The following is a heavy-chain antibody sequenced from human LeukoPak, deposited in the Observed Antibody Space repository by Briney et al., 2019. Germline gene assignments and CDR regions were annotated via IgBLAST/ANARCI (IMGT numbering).Heavy chain of an antibody. CDR2: IYHSGTT. Sequence: PSGTLSLTCAVSGGSISSSNWWSWVRQPPGKGLEWIGEIYHSGTTNYNPSLKRRVTISVDTSKNQFSLKLSSVTAADTAVYYCARGGYHYFDYWGQGTLVTVSS. D-gene: IGHD1-26*01. CDR3: ARGGYHYFDY. CDR1: GGSISSSNW. V-gene: IGHV4-4*02. J-gene: IGHJ4*02.